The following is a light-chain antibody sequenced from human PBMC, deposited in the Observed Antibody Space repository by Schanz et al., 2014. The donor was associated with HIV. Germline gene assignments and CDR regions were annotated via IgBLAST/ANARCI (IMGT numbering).Light chain of an antibody. CDR1: QSVNNY. Sequence: EIVLTQSPATLSVSPGERATLSCRAGQSVNNYLAWYQQKPGQTPRLLIYGASTRATGIPARFSGSGSGTEFTLTISSLEPEDFAVYYCQQYSSSSSTFGQGTRVEIK. CDR2: GAS. CDR3: QQYSSSSST. V-gene: IGKV3-15*01. J-gene: IGKJ5*01.